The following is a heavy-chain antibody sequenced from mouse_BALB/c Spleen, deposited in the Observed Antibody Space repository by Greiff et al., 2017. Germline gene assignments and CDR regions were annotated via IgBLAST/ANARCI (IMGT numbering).Heavy chain of an antibody. D-gene: IGHD2-1*01. CDR3: VREGYYGNYGVDYAMDY. CDR2: IRSKSNNYAT. J-gene: IGHJ4*01. V-gene: IGHV10-3*03. CDR1: GFTFNTYA. Sequence: EVQLVESGGGLVQPKGSLKLSCAASGFTFNTYAMHWVCQAPGKGLEWVARIRSKSNNYATYYADSVKDRFTISRDDSQSMLYLQMNNLKTEDTAMYYCVREGYYGNYGVDYAMDYWGQGTSVTVSS.